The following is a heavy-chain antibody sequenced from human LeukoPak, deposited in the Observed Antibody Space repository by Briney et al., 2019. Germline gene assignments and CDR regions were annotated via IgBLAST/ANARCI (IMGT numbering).Heavy chain of an antibody. CDR1: GGTFSSYA. D-gene: IGHD3-22*01. CDR2: INPNSGGT. J-gene: IGHJ4*02. V-gene: IGHV1-2*02. CDR3: ARDDSSGYYYEGAFYDY. Sequence: ASVKVSCKASGGTFSSYAISWVRQAPGQGLEWMGWINPNSGGTNYAQKFQGRVTMTRDTSISTAYMELSRLGSDDTAVYYCARDDSSGYYYEGAFYDYWGQGTLVTVSS.